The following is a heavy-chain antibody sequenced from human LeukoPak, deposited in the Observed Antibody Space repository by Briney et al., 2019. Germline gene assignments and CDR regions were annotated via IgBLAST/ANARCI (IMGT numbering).Heavy chain of an antibody. CDR1: GDSASSNSAG. Sequence: SQTLSLTCAISGDSASSNSAGWNWIRQSPSRGLEWLGRTYYRSKWYNDYAVSVKGRITINPDTSTNQFSLQLISVTPEDTAVYYCARGGGSLNYWGQGTLVTVSS. D-gene: IGHD3-10*01. CDR3: ARGGGSLNY. CDR2: TYYRSKWYN. J-gene: IGHJ4*02. V-gene: IGHV6-1*01.